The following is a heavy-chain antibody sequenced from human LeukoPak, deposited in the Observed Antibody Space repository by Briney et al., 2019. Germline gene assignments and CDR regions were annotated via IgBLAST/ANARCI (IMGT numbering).Heavy chain of an antibody. CDR2: ISSSSSYI. CDR3: ARWPLKGMDV. J-gene: IGHJ6*02. V-gene: IGHV3-21*01. Sequence: PGGSLRLSCAASGFTFSSYSMNWVRQAPGKGLEWVSSISSSSSYIYYADSVKGRFTISRDNAKNLLYLQMNSLRAEDTAVYYCARWPLKGMDVWGQGTTVTVSS. CDR1: GFTFSSYS.